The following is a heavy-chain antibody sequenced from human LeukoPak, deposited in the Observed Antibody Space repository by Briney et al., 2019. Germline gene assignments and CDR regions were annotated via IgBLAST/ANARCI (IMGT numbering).Heavy chain of an antibody. J-gene: IGHJ4*02. CDR3: ARQKKGLQRVDTGFDS. V-gene: IGHV4-59*02. CDR2: VYYTGST. Sequence: PSETLSLTFTVSGGSVNNYYWFWIRQFPGKGLEYIGYVYYTGSTDYNPSLESRVTISVDTSKNQFSLKLRSVTAADTATYYCARQKKGLQRVDTGFDSWGQGTLVIVSS. CDR1: GGSVNNYY. D-gene: IGHD2-15*01.